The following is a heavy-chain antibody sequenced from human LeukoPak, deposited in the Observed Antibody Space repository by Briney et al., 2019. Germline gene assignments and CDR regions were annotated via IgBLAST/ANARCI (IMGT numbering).Heavy chain of an antibody. CDR1: GFTFSSYW. V-gene: IGHV3-74*01. J-gene: IGHJ6*03. Sequence: GGSLRLSCAASGFTFSSYWMHWVRQAPGKGLVWVSRINTDGSSTSYADSVKGRFTISRDNSKNTLYLQMNSLRAEDTAVYYCAKDPGFAVAGYYMDVWGKGTTVTVSS. CDR2: INTDGSST. CDR3: AKDPGFAVAGYYMDV. D-gene: IGHD6-19*01.